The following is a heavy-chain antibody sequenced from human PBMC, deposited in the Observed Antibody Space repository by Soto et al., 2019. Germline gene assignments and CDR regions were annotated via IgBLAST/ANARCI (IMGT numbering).Heavy chain of an antibody. Sequence: PGESLKISCKGSGYSFTSYWIGWVRQMPGKGLEWMRIIYPGDSDTRYSPSFQGQVTISADKSISTAYLQWSSLKASDTAVYYCAKDLPALFIAAAGLDAFDIWGQGTMVTVSS. CDR2: IYPGDSDT. V-gene: IGHV5-51*01. J-gene: IGHJ3*02. D-gene: IGHD6-13*01. CDR3: AKDLPALFIAAAGLDAFDI. CDR1: GYSFTSYW.